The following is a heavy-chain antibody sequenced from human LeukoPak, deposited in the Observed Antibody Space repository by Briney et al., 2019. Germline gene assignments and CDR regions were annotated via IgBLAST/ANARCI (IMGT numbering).Heavy chain of an antibody. CDR2: INPSGGST. V-gene: IGHV1-46*01. D-gene: IGHD3-10*01. J-gene: IGHJ4*02. CDR3: ARVDRIGELLFEP. Sequence: ASVKASCKASGYTFTSYYMHWVRQAPGQGLEWMGIINPSGGSTSYAQKFQGRVTMTRDTSTSTVYMELSSLRSEDTAVYYCARVDRIGELLFEPWGQGTLVTVSS. CDR1: GYTFTSYY.